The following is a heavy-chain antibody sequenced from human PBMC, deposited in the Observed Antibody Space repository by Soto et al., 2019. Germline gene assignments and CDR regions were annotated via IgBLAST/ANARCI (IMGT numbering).Heavy chain of an antibody. CDR2: INSDGSST. J-gene: IGHJ6*02. CDR3: ARDRSYSLDG. V-gene: IGHV3-74*01. CDR1: GSTFSNDW. Sequence: EVQLVESGGGLLQPGGSLRLSCAVSGSTFSNDWMHWVRQAPGKGLVWVSPINSDGSSTNYADFVKGRFTIARDNAKNSVYLQMNSLRAVGTAVYYCARDRSYSLDGWGQGTRVTVSS.